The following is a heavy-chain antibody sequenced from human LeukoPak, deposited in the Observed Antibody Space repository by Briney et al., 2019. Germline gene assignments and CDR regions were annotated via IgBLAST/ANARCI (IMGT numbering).Heavy chain of an antibody. D-gene: IGHD5-12*01. V-gene: IGHV3-30*02. CDR1: GFTFSSSG. J-gene: IGHJ4*02. Sequence: GGSLRLSCAASGFTFSSSGMHWVRQAPGKGLEWVAFISYDGSNRYYADSVKGRFTISRDDSKNTLYLQMNSLRAEDTAVYYCAKETRGSYSDYWGQGTLVTVSS. CDR2: ISYDGSNR. CDR3: AKETRGSYSDY.